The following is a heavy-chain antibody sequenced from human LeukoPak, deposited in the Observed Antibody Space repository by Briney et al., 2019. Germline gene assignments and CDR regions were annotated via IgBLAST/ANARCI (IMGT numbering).Heavy chain of an antibody. V-gene: IGHV1-69*05. CDR1: GGTFSIYA. D-gene: IGHD2-2*02. CDR3: ARVACSSTSCYTIFDY. CDR2: IIPIFGTA. J-gene: IGHJ4*02. Sequence: SVKVSCKASGGTFSIYANSWVRQAPGQGLEWMGGIIPIFGTANYAQKFQGRVTITTDESTSTAYMELSSLRSEDTAVYYCARVACSSTSCYTIFDYWGQGTLVTVSS.